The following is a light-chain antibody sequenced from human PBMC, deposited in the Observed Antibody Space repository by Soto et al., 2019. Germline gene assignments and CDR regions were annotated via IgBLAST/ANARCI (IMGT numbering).Light chain of an antibody. Sequence: EVVLTQSPATLSLSPGERANLSCRTSQSVSRTLAWYQQRSGQAPRLLIYDASNRATGIPTRFSGSGSGTDFTLTISSREPEDFAVYYCQHRYNWPQTFGQGTKVEIK. CDR1: QSVSRT. J-gene: IGKJ1*01. CDR3: QHRYNWPQT. CDR2: DAS. V-gene: IGKV3-11*01.